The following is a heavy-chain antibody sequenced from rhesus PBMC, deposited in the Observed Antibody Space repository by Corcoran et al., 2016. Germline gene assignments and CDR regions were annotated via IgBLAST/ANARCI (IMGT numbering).Heavy chain of an antibody. V-gene: IGHV3S5*01. Sequence: EVQLVETGGGLVQPGGSLKLSCAASGFTFSSYGMRWGRQAPGKGLEWVSAINSGGGSTYYADSVKGRFTISRDNSKNTLSLQMNSLRAEDTAVYYCARGIVLAPLWGQGVLVTVSS. CDR3: ARGIVLAPL. D-gene: IGHD2-2*01. CDR2: INSGGGST. J-gene: IGHJ4*01. CDR1: GFTFSSYG.